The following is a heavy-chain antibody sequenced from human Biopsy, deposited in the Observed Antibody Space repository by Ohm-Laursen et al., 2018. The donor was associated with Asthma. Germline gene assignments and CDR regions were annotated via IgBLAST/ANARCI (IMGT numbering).Heavy chain of an antibody. V-gene: IGHV1-3*01. CDR1: GYTFTNYA. CDR2: INAGNGNT. D-gene: IGHD3-9*01. Sequence: ASVKVSCKASGYTFTNYAIHWVRQAPGQRPEWMGWINAGNGNTKYSQRFQGRVTISRDTSASTAYMDLSSLRSEDTAVYYCARTYYDFLTGQVNDAFAMWGQGTMVTVSS. J-gene: IGHJ3*02. CDR3: ARTYYDFLTGQVNDAFAM.